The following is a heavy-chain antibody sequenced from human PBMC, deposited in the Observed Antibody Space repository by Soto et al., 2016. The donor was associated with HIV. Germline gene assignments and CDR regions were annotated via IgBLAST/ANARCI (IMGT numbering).Heavy chain of an antibody. V-gene: IGHV1-8*03. J-gene: IGHJ3*02. CDR2: MNPNSGNT. D-gene: IGHD3-10*01. CDR3: ARHSYYYGSGNRAFDI. Sequence: QVQLVQSGAEVKKPGASVKVSCKASGYTFTSYDINWVRQATGQGLEWMGWMNPNSGNTGYAQKFQGRVTITRNTSISTAYMELSSLRSEDTAVYYCARHSYYYGSGNRAFDIWGQGTMVTVSS. CDR1: GYTFTSYD.